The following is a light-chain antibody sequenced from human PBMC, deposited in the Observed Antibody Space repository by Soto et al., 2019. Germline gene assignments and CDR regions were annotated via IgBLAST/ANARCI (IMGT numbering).Light chain of an antibody. CDR2: DAS. V-gene: IGKV1-33*01. J-gene: IGKJ3*01. CDR3: QKYDGVPQ. Sequence: DIQMTQSPSSLSASVGDTVTITCQASQDITNHLNWYQHKPGKAPNLLIYDASQLETGVPSRFTGSGSRPYFTLTIGILQAEDIATYYCQKYDGVPQFGPGTRVD. CDR1: QDITNH.